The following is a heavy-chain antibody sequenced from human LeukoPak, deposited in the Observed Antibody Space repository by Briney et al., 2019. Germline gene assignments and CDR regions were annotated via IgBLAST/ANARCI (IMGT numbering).Heavy chain of an antibody. J-gene: IGHJ6*03. CDR3: TRGLYTSSWWTVNYIDV. V-gene: IGHV3-49*04. Sequence: GGSLRLSCTTSGFTFGDYVMTWVRQAPEKGLEWVGFIKSKAFGETTGYAASVKGRFTISRDDSKSIAYLQMNSLKSEDTAMYYCTRGLYTSSWWTVNYIDVWGKGTAVTVSS. CDR1: GFTFGDYV. CDR2: IKSKAFGETT. D-gene: IGHD6-13*01.